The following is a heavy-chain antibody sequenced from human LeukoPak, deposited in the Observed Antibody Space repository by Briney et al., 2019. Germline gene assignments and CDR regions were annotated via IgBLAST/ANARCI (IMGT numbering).Heavy chain of an antibody. D-gene: IGHD2-15*01. J-gene: IGHJ4*02. Sequence: RASVKVSCKASRYTFTSYDINWVRQATGQGLEWMGWMNPNSGNTGYAQKFQGRVTMTRNTSISTAYMELSSLRSEDTAVYYCARGKYCSGGSCYSPLDYWGQGTLVTVSS. CDR3: ARGKYCSGGSCYSPLDY. V-gene: IGHV1-8*01. CDR1: RYTFTSYD. CDR2: MNPNSGNT.